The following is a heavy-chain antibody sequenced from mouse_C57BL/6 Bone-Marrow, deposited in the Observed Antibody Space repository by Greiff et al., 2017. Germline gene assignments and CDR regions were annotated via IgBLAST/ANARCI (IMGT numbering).Heavy chain of an antibody. Sequence: QVQLKQPGAELVMPGASVKLSCKASGYTFTSYWMHWVKQRPGQGLEWIGEIDPSDSYTNSNQKFKGKSTCPVDKYSSTAYRLLSSLTSEDSAVYYCARGDLFYYCDYWGQGTTLTVSS. CDR1: GYTFTSYW. CDR2: IDPSDSYT. J-gene: IGHJ2*01. D-gene: IGHD2-3*01. CDR3: ARGDLFYYCDY. V-gene: IGHV1-69*01.